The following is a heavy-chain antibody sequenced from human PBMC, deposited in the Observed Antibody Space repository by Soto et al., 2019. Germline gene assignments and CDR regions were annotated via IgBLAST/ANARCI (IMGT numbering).Heavy chain of an antibody. CDR3: ARSRYCISTNCYLDYYYGMDV. CDR1: GYSFASRF. J-gene: IGHJ6*02. V-gene: IGHV5-10-1*01. D-gene: IGHD2-2*01. Sequence: GESLNISCKGSGYSFASRFINWVRQMPGKGLEWMGRIDPSDSHTNYSPSFQGHVTFSADESISTAYLQWSSLKASDTAIYYCARSRYCISTNCYLDYYYGMDVWGQGTTVTVSS. CDR2: IDPSDSHT.